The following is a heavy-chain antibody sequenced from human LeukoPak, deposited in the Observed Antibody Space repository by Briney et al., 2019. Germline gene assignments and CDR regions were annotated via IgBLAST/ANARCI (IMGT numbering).Heavy chain of an antibody. CDR3: ARGGMTKSGYSGYDSGMNDY. CDR2: IIPILGIA. CDR1: NYTFTSYG. D-gene: IGHD5-12*01. Sequence: ASVKVSCKASNYTFTSYGISWVRQAPGQGLEWMGRIIPILGIANYAQKFQGRVTITADKSTSTAYMELSSLRSEDTAVYYCARGGMTKSGYSGYDSGMNDYWGQGTLVTVSS. V-gene: IGHV1-69*04. J-gene: IGHJ4*02.